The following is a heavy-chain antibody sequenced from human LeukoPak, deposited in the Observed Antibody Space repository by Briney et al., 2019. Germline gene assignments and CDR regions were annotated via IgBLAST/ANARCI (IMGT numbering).Heavy chain of an antibody. CDR3: AKDATDGYFDY. CDR1: GFTFSSYG. CDR2: ISYDGSNK. Sequence: PGRSLRLSCAASGFTFSSYGMHWVRQAPGKGLEWVAVISYDGSNKYYADSVKGRFTISRDNSKNTLYLQMNSLRAEDTAVYYRAKDATDGYFDYWGQGTLVTVSS. V-gene: IGHV3-30*18. J-gene: IGHJ4*02. D-gene: IGHD2-15*01.